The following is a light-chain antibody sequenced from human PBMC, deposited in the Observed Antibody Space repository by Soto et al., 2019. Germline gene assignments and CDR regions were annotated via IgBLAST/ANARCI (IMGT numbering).Light chain of an antibody. J-gene: IGLJ1*01. CDR2: RNN. CDR3: AAWDDSLSGYV. Sequence: QSVLTQPPSASGTPGQRGTISCSGSSXNIGSNYVYWYQQLPGTAPKLLIYRNNQRPSGVPDRFSGSKSGTSASLAISGLRSEDKADYYCAAWDDSLSGYVFGTGTKVT. V-gene: IGLV1-47*01. CDR1: SXNIGSNY.